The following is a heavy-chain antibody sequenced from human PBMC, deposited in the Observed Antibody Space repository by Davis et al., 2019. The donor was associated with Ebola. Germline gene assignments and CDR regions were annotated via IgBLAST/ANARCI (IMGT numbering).Heavy chain of an antibody. CDR1: GYTFPSYA. CDR3: ARAGDTMVRGVIIGYYFDY. CDR2: INPNSGGT. J-gene: IGHJ4*02. V-gene: IGHV1-2*06. D-gene: IGHD3-10*01. Sequence: AASVKVSCKASGYTFPSYAINWVRQAPGQGLEWMGRINPNSGGTNYAQKFQGRVTMTRDTSISTAYMELSRLRSDDTAVYYCARAGDTMVRGVIIGYYFDYWGQGTPVTVSS.